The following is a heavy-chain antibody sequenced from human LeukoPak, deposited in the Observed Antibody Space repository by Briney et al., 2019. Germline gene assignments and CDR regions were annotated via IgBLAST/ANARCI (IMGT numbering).Heavy chain of an antibody. Sequence: GGSLRLSCEASGFTLSNHWMTWVRQAPGKGLEWVATIKQGGSDKFYVDSVKGRFTISGDNAKNSLYLEMNSLGVEDTAVYYCARDTFGLWGQGTLVTVSS. CDR1: GFTLSNHW. D-gene: IGHD2/OR15-2a*01. V-gene: IGHV3-7*01. CDR2: IKQGGSDK. CDR3: ARDTFGL. J-gene: IGHJ4*02.